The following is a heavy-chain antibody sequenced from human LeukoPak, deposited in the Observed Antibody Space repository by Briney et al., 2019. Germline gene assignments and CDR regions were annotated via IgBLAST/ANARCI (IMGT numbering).Heavy chain of an antibody. CDR3: ARVWGVYGGNSDY. D-gene: IGHD4-23*01. CDR2: INHSGST. Sequence: PSETLSLTCAVYGGSFTGYYWSWIRQPPGKGLEWIGEINHSGSTNYNPSLKSRVTISVDTSKNQFSLKLTSVTAADTAVYYCARVWGVYGGNSDYWGQGTLSPSPQ. J-gene: IGHJ4*02. V-gene: IGHV4-34*01. CDR1: GGSFTGYY.